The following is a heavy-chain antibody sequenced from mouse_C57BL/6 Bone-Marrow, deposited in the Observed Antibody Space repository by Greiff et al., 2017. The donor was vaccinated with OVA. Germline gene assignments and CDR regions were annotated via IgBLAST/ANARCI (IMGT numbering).Heavy chain of an antibody. CDR3: TRGYSNYYAMDY. D-gene: IGHD2-5*01. CDR2: IDPETGGT. CDR1: GYTFTDYE. Sequence: QVQLQQSGAELVRPGASVTLSYKASGYTFTDYEMPWVKQTPVHGLEWIGAIDPETGGTAYNQKFKGQAILTADKSSSTAYMELRSLTSEDSAVYYCTRGYSNYYAMDYWGQGTAVTVSS. J-gene: IGHJ4*01. V-gene: IGHV1-15*01.